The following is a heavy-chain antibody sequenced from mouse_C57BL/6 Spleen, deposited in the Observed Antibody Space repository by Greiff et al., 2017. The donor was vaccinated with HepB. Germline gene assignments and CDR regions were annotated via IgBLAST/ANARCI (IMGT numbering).Heavy chain of an antibody. Sequence: QVQLQQPGAELVKPGASVKLSCKASGYTFTSYWMQWVKQRPGQGLEWIGEIDPSDSYTNYNQKFKGKATLTVDTSSSTAYMQLSSLTSEDSAVYYCARRWLWYFDVWGTGTTVTVSS. D-gene: IGHD2-3*01. V-gene: IGHV1-50*01. CDR1: GYTFTSYW. CDR3: ARRWLWYFDV. J-gene: IGHJ1*03. CDR2: IDPSDSYT.